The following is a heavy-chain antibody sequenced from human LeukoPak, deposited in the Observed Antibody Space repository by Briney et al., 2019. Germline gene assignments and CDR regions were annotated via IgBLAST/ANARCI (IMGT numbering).Heavy chain of an antibody. CDR3: ARVRSAYYCDF. Sequence: RRGCLRLSCVPSGFTSTIYTMNWVRPAPGKGLEWVSYITSIGSNIDYAGSVKGRFTISRDNAKTSLYLQMNSLRDEDTAVYYCARVRSAYYCDFWGQGTLVTVSS. CDR2: ITSIGSNI. J-gene: IGHJ4*02. V-gene: IGHV3-48*02. CDR1: GFTSTIYT.